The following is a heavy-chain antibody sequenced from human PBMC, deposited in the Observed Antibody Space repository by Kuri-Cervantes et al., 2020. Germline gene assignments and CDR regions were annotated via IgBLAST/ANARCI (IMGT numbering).Heavy chain of an antibody. D-gene: IGHD6-19*01. CDR1: GFTFSSYW. CDR3: ARDRSSGWYVDSERADY. J-gene: IGHJ4*02. Sequence: GESLKISCAASGFTFSSYWMSWVRQAPGKGLEWVANIKQDGSEKYYVDSVKGRFTISRDNAKNSLYLQMNSLRAEDTAVYYCARDRSSGWYVDSERADYWGQGTLVTVSS. V-gene: IGHV3-7*01. CDR2: IKQDGSEK.